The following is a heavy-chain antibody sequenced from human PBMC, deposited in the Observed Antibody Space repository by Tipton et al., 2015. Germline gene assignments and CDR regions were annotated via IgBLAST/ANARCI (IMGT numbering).Heavy chain of an antibody. CDR1: GGSIDSYY. CDR3: ARDLEHGMDV. V-gene: IGHV4-59*01. D-gene: IGHD5-24*01. CDR2: IDFRGST. Sequence: TLSLTCTVSGGSIDSYYWSWIRQPPGMRLEWIGYIDFRGSTEYNSSVKSRVSISVDRSKNQFSLTLNSVAAADTAVYYCARDLEHGMDVWGHGTTVTVSS. J-gene: IGHJ6*02.